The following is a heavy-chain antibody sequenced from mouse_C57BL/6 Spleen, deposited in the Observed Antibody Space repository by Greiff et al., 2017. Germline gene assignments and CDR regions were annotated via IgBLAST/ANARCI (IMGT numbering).Heavy chain of an antibody. V-gene: IGHV1-64*01. CDR2: IHPNSGST. CDR3: ADSTTGGAMDY. D-gene: IGHD1-1*01. J-gene: IGHJ4*01. Sequence: QVQLQQPGAELVKPGASVKLSCKASGYTFTSYWMHWVKQRPGQGLEWIGMIHPNSGSTNYNEKFKSKATLTVDKSSSTAYMQLSSLTSEDSAVYYCADSTTGGAMDYWGQGTSVTVSS. CDR1: GYTFTSYW.